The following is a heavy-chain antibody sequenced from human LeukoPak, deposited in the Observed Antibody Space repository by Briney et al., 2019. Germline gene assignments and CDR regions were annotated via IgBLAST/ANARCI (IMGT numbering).Heavy chain of an antibody. D-gene: IGHD2-21*02. J-gene: IGHJ1*01. V-gene: IGHV4-4*09. CDR1: GGSFSGYY. CDR2: IYTSGST. CDR3: ASLAYCGGDCYTPDTRYFQH. Sequence: SETLSLTCAVYGGSFSGYYCSWIRQPPGKGLEWIGYIYTSGSTNYNPSLKSRVTISVDTSKNQFSLKLSSVTAADTAVYYCASLAYCGGDCYTPDTRYFQHWGQGTLVTVSS.